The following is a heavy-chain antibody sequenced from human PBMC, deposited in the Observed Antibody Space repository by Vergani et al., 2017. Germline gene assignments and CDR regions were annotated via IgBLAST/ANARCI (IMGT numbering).Heavy chain of an antibody. CDR3: ARASSSGYYLVDYFDY. V-gene: IGHV4-34*01. J-gene: IGHJ4*02. CDR1: GGSFSGYY. Sequence: QVQLQQWGAGLLKPSETLSLTCAVYGGSFSGYYWSWIRQPPGKGLEWIGEINHSGSTNDNPSLKSRVTISVDTSKNQFSLKLSSVTAADTAVYYCARASSSGYYLVDYFDYWGQGTLVTVSS. CDR2: INHSGST. D-gene: IGHD3-22*01.